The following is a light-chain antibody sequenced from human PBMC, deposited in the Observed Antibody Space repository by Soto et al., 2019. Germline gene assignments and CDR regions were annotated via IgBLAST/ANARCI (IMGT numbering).Light chain of an antibody. J-gene: IGKJ4*01. CDR2: DAY. V-gene: IGKV1-5*01. CDR1: QSIRSW. CDR3: QQVNSYPLT. Sequence: DIQMTQSPSILSASVGDRVTITCRASQSIRSWLAWYQQKPGKAPKLLIYDAYSLESGVPSRFSGRRSGTEFTLTISSLQPEDFATYYCQQVNSYPLTFGGGTKVDIK.